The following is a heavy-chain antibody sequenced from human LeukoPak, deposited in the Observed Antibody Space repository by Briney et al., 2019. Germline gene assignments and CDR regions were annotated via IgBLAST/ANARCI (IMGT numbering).Heavy chain of an antibody. J-gene: IGHJ4*02. D-gene: IGHD3-10*01. CDR1: GGSISSYY. Sequence: SETLSLTCTVSGGSISSYYWSWIRQPAGKGLEWIGRIYTSGSTNYNPSLKSRVTMSVDTSKNQFSLKLSSVTAADTAVYYCARGRYYGSGSSLYYFDYWGQGTLVTVSS. CDR3: ARGRYYGSGSSLYYFDY. V-gene: IGHV4-4*07. CDR2: IYTSGST.